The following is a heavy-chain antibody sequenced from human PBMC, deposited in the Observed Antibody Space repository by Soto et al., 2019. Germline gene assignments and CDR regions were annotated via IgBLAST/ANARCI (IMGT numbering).Heavy chain of an antibody. D-gene: IGHD3-3*01. CDR1: GFTFSSYG. V-gene: IGHV3-33*01. J-gene: IGHJ4*02. CDR3: ARGTTFWSGSYYFDY. CDR2: IWYDGSNK. Sequence: QVQLVESGGGVVQPGRSLRLSCAASGFTFSSYGMHWVRQAPGKGLEWVAVIWYDGSNKYYADSVKGRFTISRDNSKNTLYLQMNSLRAEDTAVYYCARGTTFWSGSYYFDYWGQGTLVTVSS.